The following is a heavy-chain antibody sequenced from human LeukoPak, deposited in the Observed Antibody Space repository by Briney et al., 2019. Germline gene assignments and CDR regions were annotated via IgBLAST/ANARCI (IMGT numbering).Heavy chain of an antibody. D-gene: IGHD3-22*01. CDR3: ARVTGYMIEDYFDY. Sequence: SETLSLTCTVSGGSISSYYWSWIRQPPGKGLEWIGYINYSGSTNYNPSLKSRVTISGDTSKNQFSLKLSSVTAADTAVYYCARVTGYMIEDYFDYWGQGTLVTVSS. J-gene: IGHJ4*02. CDR1: GGSISSYY. V-gene: IGHV4-59*01. CDR2: INYSGST.